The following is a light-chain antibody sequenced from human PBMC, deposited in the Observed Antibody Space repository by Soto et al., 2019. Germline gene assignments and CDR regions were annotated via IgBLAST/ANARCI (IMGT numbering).Light chain of an antibody. CDR2: EVS. J-gene: IGLJ1*01. CDR1: SSDVGNYNF. Sequence: QSALTQPASVSGSPGQSITISCTGTSSDVGNYNFVAWYQQHPGKAPKLMIYEVSARPSEVSNRFSGSKSGNTASLTISGLQAEDEADYYCSSYTGSYTLVFGTGTKVTVL. CDR3: SSYTGSYTLV. V-gene: IGLV2-14*01.